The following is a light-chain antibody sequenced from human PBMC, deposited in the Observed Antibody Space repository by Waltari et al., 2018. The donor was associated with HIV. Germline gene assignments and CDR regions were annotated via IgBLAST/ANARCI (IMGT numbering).Light chain of an antibody. CDR1: SSDVVTYQH. CDR3: SSYAGSSTFVM. V-gene: IGLV2-23*02. CDR2: EVS. Sequence: SALTQPASVSGSPGQSITIPCTGRSSDVVTYQHVSWYQQHPGKAPRLIIYEVSKRPSGVSNRYSASKSGKTASLTVSGLRAEDEADYYCSSYAGSSTFVMFGGGTKLTVL. J-gene: IGLJ3*02.